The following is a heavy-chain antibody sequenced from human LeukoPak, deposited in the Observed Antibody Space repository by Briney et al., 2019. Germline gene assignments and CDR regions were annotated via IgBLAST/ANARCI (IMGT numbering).Heavy chain of an antibody. CDR1: GGSFSGYY. CDR3: ARTFRESYYDFWSGYSTLDY. Sequence: SETLSLTCAVYGGSFSGYYWSWIRQPPGKGLEWIGEINHSGSTNYNPSLKSRVTISVDTSKNQFSLKLSSVTAEDTAVYYCARTFRESYYDFWSGYSTLDYWGQGTLVTVSS. D-gene: IGHD3-3*01. CDR2: INHSGST. J-gene: IGHJ4*02. V-gene: IGHV4-34*01.